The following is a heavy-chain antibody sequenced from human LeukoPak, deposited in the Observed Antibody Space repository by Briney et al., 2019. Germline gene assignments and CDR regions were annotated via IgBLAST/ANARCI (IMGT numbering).Heavy chain of an antibody. Sequence: GGSLRLSCAASGFIFTNYWMHWVRQAPGKGLEWVSSISSTGNFIYYADPLKGRFTVSRDNAKNSLYLQLNSLRAEDTAVYYCARDLWDHWGQGTLVTVSS. J-gene: IGHJ4*02. CDR2: ISSTGNFI. CDR1: GFIFTNYW. CDR3: ARDLWDH. V-gene: IGHV3-21*01.